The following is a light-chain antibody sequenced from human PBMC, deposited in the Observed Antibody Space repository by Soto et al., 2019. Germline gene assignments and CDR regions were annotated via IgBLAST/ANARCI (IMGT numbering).Light chain of an antibody. J-gene: IGLJ2*01. Sequence: QSALTQPRSVSGSPGQSVTISCTGTSSDVGVYNYVSWYQQHPGKAPKLMIYDVSKRPSGVPDRFSGSKSGNTASLTISGLQAEDEDDYYCFSYAGSYTPFGGGTKLTVL. V-gene: IGLV2-11*01. CDR3: FSYAGSYTP. CDR1: SSDVGVYNY. CDR2: DVS.